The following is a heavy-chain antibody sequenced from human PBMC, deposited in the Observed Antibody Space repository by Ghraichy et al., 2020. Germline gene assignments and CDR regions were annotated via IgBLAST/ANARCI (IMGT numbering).Heavy chain of an antibody. Sequence: LSLTCAASGFTFSSYAMSWVRQAPGKGLEWVSAISGSGGSTYYADSVKGRFTISRDNSKNTLYLQMKSLRAEDTAVYYCAKDSPQKSPIFGVVTSYYYYGMDVWGQGTTVTVSS. V-gene: IGHV3-23*01. CDR3: AKDSPQKSPIFGVVTSYYYYGMDV. CDR1: GFTFSSYA. CDR2: ISGSGGST. J-gene: IGHJ6*02. D-gene: IGHD3-3*01.